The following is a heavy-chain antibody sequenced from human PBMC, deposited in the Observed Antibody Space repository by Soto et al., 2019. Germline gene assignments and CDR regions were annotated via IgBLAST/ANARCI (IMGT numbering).Heavy chain of an antibody. CDR3: AGGWKCDT. CDR1: CGSFSSYQ. D-gene: IGHD1-1*01. CDR2: INHSGTN. V-gene: IGHV4-34*01. Sequence: SETLSLTCAVRCGSFSSYQWSWIRQTPGQGLEWIGQINHSGTNNYKPSLTSRITMSVDTSKTEFSLKLTSVTAADTAVYYCAGGWKCDTRGKGTLVTVFS. J-gene: IGHJ4*02.